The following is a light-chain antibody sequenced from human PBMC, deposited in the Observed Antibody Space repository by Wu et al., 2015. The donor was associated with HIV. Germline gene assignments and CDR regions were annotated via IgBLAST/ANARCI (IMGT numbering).Light chain of an antibody. CDR3: QQCGSSPLT. CDR2: GAS. J-gene: IGKJ4*01. CDR1: QSVSSSY. V-gene: IGKV3-20*01. Sequence: EIVLTQSPGTLSLSPGERATLSCRASQSVSSSYLAWYRQKPGQAPRLLIYGASSRATGIPDRFSGSGSGTDFTLTISRLEPEDFAGYYCQQCGSSPLTFGGGTKVEVK.